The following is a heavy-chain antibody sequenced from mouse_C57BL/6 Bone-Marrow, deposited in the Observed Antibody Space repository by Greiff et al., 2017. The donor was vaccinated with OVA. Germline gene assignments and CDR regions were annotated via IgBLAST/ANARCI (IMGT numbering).Heavy chain of an antibody. CDR2: ISNGGGST. CDR1: GFTFSDYY. Sequence: EVKLMESGGGLVQPGGSLKLSCAASGFTFSDYYMYWVRQTPEKRLEWVAYISNGGGSTYYPDTVKGRFTISRDNAKNTLYLQMSRLKSEDTAMYYCARHLLLRWYFDVWGTGTTVTVSS. J-gene: IGHJ1*03. V-gene: IGHV5-12*01. D-gene: IGHD1-1*01. CDR3: ARHLLLRWYFDV.